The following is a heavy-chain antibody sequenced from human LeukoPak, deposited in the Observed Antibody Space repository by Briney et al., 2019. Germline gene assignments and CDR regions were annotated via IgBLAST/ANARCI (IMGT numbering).Heavy chain of an antibody. D-gene: IGHD1-26*01. Sequence: GGSLRLSCAASGFTFSSYGMHWVRQAPGKGLEWVSAISGSGGSTYYADSVKGRFTISRDNSKNTLYLQMNSLRAEDTAVYYCAKCLVGATTFDYWGQGTLVTVSS. CDR2: ISGSGGST. V-gene: IGHV3-23*01. CDR1: GFTFSSYG. J-gene: IGHJ4*02. CDR3: AKCLVGATTFDY.